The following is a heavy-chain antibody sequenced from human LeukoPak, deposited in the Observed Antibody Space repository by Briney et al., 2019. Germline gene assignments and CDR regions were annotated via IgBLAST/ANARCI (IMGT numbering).Heavy chain of an antibody. CDR3: TKSTDYWYYGMDV. V-gene: IGHV3-23*01. CDR1: GFTFSTFA. CDR2: VSANGGRS. D-gene: IGHD2-8*02. J-gene: IGHJ6*02. Sequence: GGSLRLSCAASGFTFSTFAMYWVRQAPGKGPEWVSGVSANGGRSTYADSVRGRFTSSRDNCRNTLYLQMSSLRVDDTATYYCTKSTDYWYYGMDVWGQGTTVTVSS.